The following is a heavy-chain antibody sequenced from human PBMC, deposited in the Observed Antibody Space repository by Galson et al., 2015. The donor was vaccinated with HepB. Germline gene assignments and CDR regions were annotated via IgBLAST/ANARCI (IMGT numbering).Heavy chain of an antibody. CDR1: GYSFTTYW. D-gene: IGHD4-11*01. Sequence: QSGAEVXXXGESLXISCKGSGYSFTTYWIAWARQMPGKGLEWMGIIYPGDSDTRYSPSFQGQVTISTDKSITTAYLQWSSLEASDTAMYYCARQHDYPTSXXXYWXXGTLVTVSS. CDR3: ARQHDYPTSXXXY. J-gene: IGHJ4*02. V-gene: IGHV5-51*01. CDR2: IYPGDSDT.